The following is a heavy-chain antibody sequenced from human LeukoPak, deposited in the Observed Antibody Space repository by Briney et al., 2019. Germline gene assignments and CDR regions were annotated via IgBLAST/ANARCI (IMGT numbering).Heavy chain of an antibody. Sequence: GESLKISCKGSGYSFTNYWIGWVRQMPGKDLEWMGIIYPGDSDTRYSPSFQGQVTISADKSISTAYLQWSSLKASDTAMYYCARLSIATVEAPAYDYWGQGTLVTVS. D-gene: IGHD2/OR15-2a*01. J-gene: IGHJ4*02. CDR1: GYSFTNYW. CDR3: ARLSIATVEAPAYDY. V-gene: IGHV5-51*01. CDR2: IYPGDSDT.